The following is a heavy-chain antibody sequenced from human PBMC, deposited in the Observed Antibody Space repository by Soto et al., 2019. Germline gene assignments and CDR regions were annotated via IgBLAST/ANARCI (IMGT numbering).Heavy chain of an antibody. V-gene: IGHV1-69*08. CDR2: IIPVLGMA. CDR1: GDIFDSLT. Sequence: QVQLVQSGAEMKKPGSSVKVSCQASGDIFDSLTINWVRQAPGRGLEWMGRIIPVLGMANYAQTFQGRVTIIADNSTSTVYMELSSVPSEDTAVYYCARELGADDYLYCFCFRDVWREGTTVTVSS. CDR3: ARELGADDYLYCFCFRDV. D-gene: IGHD5-12*01. J-gene: IGHJ6*01.